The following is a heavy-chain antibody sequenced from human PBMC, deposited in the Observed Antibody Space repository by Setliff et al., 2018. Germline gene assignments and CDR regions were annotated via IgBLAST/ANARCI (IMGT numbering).Heavy chain of an antibody. J-gene: IGHJ4*02. D-gene: IGHD6-6*01. Sequence: PSETLSLTCTVSGGSVSDSTYYWGWVRQPPGKGLEWIGSIYYRGDTYYNASLKGRLTISVDTAQNQFSLRLTSVTAADAAVYYCARGRNVAARLFDSWGQGTLVTVSS. CDR2: IYYRGDT. CDR3: ARGRNVAARLFDS. CDR1: GGSVSDSTYY. V-gene: IGHV4-39*01.